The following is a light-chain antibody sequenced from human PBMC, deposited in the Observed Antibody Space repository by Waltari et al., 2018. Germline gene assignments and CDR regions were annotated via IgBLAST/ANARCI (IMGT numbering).Light chain of an antibody. CDR1: NIESKS. V-gene: IGLV3-21*01. CDR3: QVWDANTDPGV. Sequence: SYVLTPPPSVSVAPGETASITCGGNNIESKSVHWYRQRPGQAPVVVISYDNDRAAGIPERFSGSNSGNTATLTISRVEAGDEADYYCQVWDANTDPGVFGTGTEVTVL. CDR2: YDN. J-gene: IGLJ1*01.